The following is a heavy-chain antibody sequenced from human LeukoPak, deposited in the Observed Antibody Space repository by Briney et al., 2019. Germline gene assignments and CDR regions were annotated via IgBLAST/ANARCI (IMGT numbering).Heavy chain of an antibody. D-gene: IGHD6-19*01. CDR1: GYTFTGYY. CDR2: INPNSGGT. CDR3: ARDTELAVSGTFALHPKFDY. Sequence: ASVKVSCKASGYTFTGYYMHWVRQAPGQGLEWIGWINPNSGGTNYAQRFQGRVTMTRDTSISTAYMELSRLRSDDTAVYYCARDTELAVSGTFALHPKFDYWGQGTLVTVSS. V-gene: IGHV1-2*02. J-gene: IGHJ4*02.